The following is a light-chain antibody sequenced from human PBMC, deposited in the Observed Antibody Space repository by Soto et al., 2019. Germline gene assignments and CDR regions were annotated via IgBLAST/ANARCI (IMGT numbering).Light chain of an antibody. Sequence: QPVLTQPPSASGTPGQRVTISCSTSNSNVGSNPVNWYQQLPGMDPNLTIYDNVERPSGVPDRFSGSRSCTAASLAISGLQSDDEADYYCAAWDDSLNALVIGGGTKLTVL. V-gene: IGLV1-44*01. J-gene: IGLJ2*01. CDR3: AAWDDSLNALV. CDR1: NSNVGSNP. CDR2: DNV.